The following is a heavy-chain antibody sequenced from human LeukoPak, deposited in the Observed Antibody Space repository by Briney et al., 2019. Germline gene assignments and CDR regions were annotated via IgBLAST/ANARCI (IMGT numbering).Heavy chain of an antibody. Sequence: ASVKVSSKASGYTFTTYYMHWVRQAPGQGLEWMGILNPSSGSTSYAQRFQGRVTMTRDTSTSTFYMELRSLKSEDTAVYYCARDGEYYDSSGSYFDYWGQGTAVTVSS. V-gene: IGHV1-46*01. CDR1: GYTFTTYY. J-gene: IGHJ4*02. D-gene: IGHD3-22*01. CDR3: ARDGEYYDSSGSYFDY. CDR2: LNPSSGST.